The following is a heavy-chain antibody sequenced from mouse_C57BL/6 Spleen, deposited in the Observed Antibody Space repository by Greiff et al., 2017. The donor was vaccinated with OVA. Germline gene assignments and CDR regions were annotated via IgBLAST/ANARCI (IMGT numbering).Heavy chain of an antibody. J-gene: IGHJ2*01. V-gene: IGHV1-53*01. CDR2: INPSNGGT. D-gene: IGHD1-1*01. CDR1: GFNFTSYW. Sequence: QVQLQQPGTELVKPGASVKLSCKASGFNFTSYWMHWVKQRPGQGLEWIGNINPSNGGTNYNEKFKSKATLTVDKSSSTAYMQLSSLTSEDAAVXYSARGSSYGGDYWGQGTTLTVSS. CDR3: ARGSSYGGDY.